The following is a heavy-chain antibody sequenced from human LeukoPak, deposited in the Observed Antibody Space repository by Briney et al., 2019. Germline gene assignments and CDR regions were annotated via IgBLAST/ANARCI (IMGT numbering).Heavy chain of an antibody. CDR1: GFTFSNCW. CDR3: ARDKVTY. V-gene: IGHV3-7*01. J-gene: IGHJ4*02. CDR2: INKDGSEI. Sequence: GGSLRLSCAASGFTFSNCWMSWVRQAPGKGLEWVAHINKDGSEIYYVDSVKGRFTISGDNAKSSLSLQMNSLRVEDTAVYYCARDKVTYWGQGILVTVSS.